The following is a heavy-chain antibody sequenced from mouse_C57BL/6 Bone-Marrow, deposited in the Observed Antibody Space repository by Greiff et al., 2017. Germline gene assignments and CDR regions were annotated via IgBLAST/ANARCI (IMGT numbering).Heavy chain of an antibody. CDR2: ISSGGDYI. J-gene: IGHJ4*01. Sequence: EVKLMESGEGLVKPGGSLKLSCAASGFTFSSYAMSWVRQTPEKRLEWVAYISSGGDYIYYADTVKGRFTISRDNARNTLYLQMSSLKSEDTAMYYCTRIYYYGRYAMDYWGQGTSVTVSS. V-gene: IGHV5-9-1*02. D-gene: IGHD1-1*01. CDR1: GFTFSSYA. CDR3: TRIYYYGRYAMDY.